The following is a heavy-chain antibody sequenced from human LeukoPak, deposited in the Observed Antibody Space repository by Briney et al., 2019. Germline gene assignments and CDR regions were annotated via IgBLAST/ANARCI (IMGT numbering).Heavy chain of an antibody. D-gene: IGHD3-22*01. CDR2: ISGSGGRT. Sequence: PGGSLRLSCAASGFTFISDIMNWVRQSPGKGRGWGSGISGSGGRTYYADSVKGRGTLSTDNSQNTRYLQMNSLRAEDTAIYYCENDRTHRRYYDSTGYYNHYDYWGQGALVTVSS. CDR3: ENDRTHRRYYDSTGYYNHYDY. CDR1: GFTFISDI. V-gene: IGHV3-23*01. J-gene: IGHJ4*02.